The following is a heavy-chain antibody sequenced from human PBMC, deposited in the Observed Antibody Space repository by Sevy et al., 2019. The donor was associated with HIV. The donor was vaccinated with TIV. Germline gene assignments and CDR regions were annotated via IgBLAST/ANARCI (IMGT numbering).Heavy chain of an antibody. V-gene: IGHV3-9*01. CDR3: TRDFVDTTMRGAPFDI. D-gene: IGHD5-18*01. CDR1: GFTFDDDA. J-gene: IGHJ3*02. CDR2: ISWDSGLI. Sequence: GGSLRLSCAASGFTFDDDAMNWVRQAPGKGLEWVSGISWDSGLIGYAVSEQGRFTVSRDSSKNSLYLQMNNLRPEDTALYYCTRDFVDTTMRGAPFDIWGRGTMVTVSS.